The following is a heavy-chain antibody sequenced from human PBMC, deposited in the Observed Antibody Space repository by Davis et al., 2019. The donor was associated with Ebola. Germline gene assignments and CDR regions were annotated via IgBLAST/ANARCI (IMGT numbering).Heavy chain of an antibody. Sequence: ASVKVSCKASGYTFTGYYMHWVRQAPGQGLEWMGWISAYNGNTNYAQKLQGRVTMTTDTSTSTAYMELSRLRSDDTAVYYCARAGLIGAGDEHYYYYYMDVWGKGTTVTVSS. V-gene: IGHV1-18*04. CDR2: ISAYNGNT. CDR3: ARAGLIGAGDEHYYYYYMDV. J-gene: IGHJ6*03. CDR1: GYTFTGYY. D-gene: IGHD2-21*01.